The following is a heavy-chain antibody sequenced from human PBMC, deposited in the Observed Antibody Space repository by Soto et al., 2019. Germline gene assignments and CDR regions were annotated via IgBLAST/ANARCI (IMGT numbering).Heavy chain of an antibody. Sequence: SETLSLTCTVSGGAISSYYWSWIRQPPGKGLEWIGYIYYSGSTNYNPSLKSRVTISVDTSKNQFSLKLNSMTAADTAVYYCARHNYGSGSTYFDYWGQGTLVTVSS. CDR1: GGAISSYY. CDR2: IYYSGST. D-gene: IGHD3-10*01. CDR3: ARHNYGSGSTYFDY. J-gene: IGHJ4*02. V-gene: IGHV4-59*08.